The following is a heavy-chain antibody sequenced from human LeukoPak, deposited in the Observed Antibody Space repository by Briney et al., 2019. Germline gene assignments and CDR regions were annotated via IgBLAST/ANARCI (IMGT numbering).Heavy chain of an antibody. V-gene: IGHV1-69*13. J-gene: IGHJ5*02. CDR3: ARQYNWNDGNWFDP. CDR2: IIPIFGTA. CDR1: GGTFSSYA. D-gene: IGHD1-1*01. Sequence: SVKVSCKASGGTFSSYAISWVRQAPGQGLEWMGGIIPIFGTADYAQKFQGRVTITADESTSTAYMELSSLRSEDTAVYYCARQYNWNDGNWFDPWGQGTLVTVSS.